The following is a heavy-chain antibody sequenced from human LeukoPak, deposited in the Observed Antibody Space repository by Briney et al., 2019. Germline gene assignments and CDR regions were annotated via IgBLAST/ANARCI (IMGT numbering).Heavy chain of an antibody. J-gene: IGHJ4*02. V-gene: IGHV3-7*01. D-gene: IGHD5-18*01. CDR3: ARVRRSGNSCAIDS. Sequence: GGSLRLSCAASGFTFSAYWMSWVRLAPGKGLEWVANINEAGSDKYYVDSVKGRFSISRDNAKNSLFLQMSSLRAEDSAVYYCARVRRSGNSCAIDSWGQGTLVTVSS. CDR2: INEAGSDK. CDR1: GFTFSAYW.